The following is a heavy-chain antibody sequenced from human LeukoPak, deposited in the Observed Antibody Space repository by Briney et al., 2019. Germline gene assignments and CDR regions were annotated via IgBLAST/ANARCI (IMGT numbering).Heavy chain of an antibody. CDR1: GGTFSSYA. D-gene: IGHD5-18*01. V-gene: IGHV1-69*13. CDR3: ARNTAIEFDY. CDR2: IISIFGTA. Sequence: ASVKVSCKASGGTFSSYAISWVRQAPGQGLEWMGGIISIFGTANYAQKFQGRVTITADESTSTAYMELSSLRSEDTAVYYCARNTAIEFDYWGQGTLVTVSS. J-gene: IGHJ4*02.